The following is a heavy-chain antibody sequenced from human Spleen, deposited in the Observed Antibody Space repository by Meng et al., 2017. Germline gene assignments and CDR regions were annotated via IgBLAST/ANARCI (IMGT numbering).Heavy chain of an antibody. D-gene: IGHD5-24*01. CDR1: GFTFRTYA. V-gene: IGHV3-30*14. CDR3: ARSPGWLQYYFGY. Sequence: GGSLRPSCAASGFTFRTYAMHWVRQAPGKGLEWVAMIFFDVSNKYYADSVKGRFTISRDNSKNTLYLQMNSLRAEDTAVYYCARSPGWLQYYFGYWGQGTLVTVSS. J-gene: IGHJ4*02. CDR2: IFFDVSNK.